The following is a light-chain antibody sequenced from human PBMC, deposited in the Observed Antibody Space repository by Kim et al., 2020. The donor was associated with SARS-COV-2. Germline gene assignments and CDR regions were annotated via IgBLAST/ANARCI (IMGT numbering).Light chain of an antibody. CDR1: ESISNN. J-gene: IGKJ2*01. CDR3: PQYKGGTAEDN. CDR2: GES. Sequence: EIVMTQSPATLSVSPGERATLSCRASESISNNLAWYQHKPGQAPRLLIYGESTRATGIPARFSGSGSGTDFTLTVSSLQSEDFAVYYGPQYKGGTAEDNFGQGAELEI. V-gene: IGKV3-15*01.